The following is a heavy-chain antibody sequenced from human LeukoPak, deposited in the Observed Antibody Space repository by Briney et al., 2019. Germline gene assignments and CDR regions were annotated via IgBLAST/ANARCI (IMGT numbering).Heavy chain of an antibody. D-gene: IGHD2-2*01. CDR2: INPSGGST. J-gene: IGHJ5*02. Sequence: ASVKVSCKASGYTFTSYYMHWVRQAPGQGLEWMGIINPSGGSTSYAQKFQGRVTMTRDMSTSTVYMELSSLRSEDTAVYYCARARGVEVPAAPNGIWFDPWGQGTLVTVSS. CDR3: ARARGVEVPAAPNGIWFDP. V-gene: IGHV1-46*01. CDR1: GYTFTSYY.